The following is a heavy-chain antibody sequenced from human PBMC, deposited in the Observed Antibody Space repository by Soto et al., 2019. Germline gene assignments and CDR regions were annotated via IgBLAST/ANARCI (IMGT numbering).Heavy chain of an antibody. J-gene: IGHJ6*02. V-gene: IGHV5-10-1*01. Sequence: GESLKISCKGSGYSFTSYWISWVRQMPGKGLEWMGRIDPSDSYTNYSPSFQGHVTISADKSISTAYLQWSSLKASDTAMYYCARRSYYYDSSGRDNYYYYGMDVWGQGTTVTV. CDR3: ARRSYYYDSSGRDNYYYYGMDV. CDR1: GYSFTSYW. D-gene: IGHD3-22*01. CDR2: IDPSDSYT.